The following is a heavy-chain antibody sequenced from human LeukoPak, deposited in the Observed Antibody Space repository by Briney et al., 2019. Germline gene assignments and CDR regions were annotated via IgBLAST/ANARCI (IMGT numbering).Heavy chain of an antibody. Sequence: SETLSLTCTVSGGSISSYYWSWIRQPPGKGLEWIGYIYYSGSTNYNPSLKSRVTISVDTSKNQFSLKLSSVTAADTAVYYCAREVYSSSWYVTDVWGKGTTVTVSS. CDR1: GGSISSYY. D-gene: IGHD6-13*01. CDR2: IYYSGST. J-gene: IGHJ6*04. V-gene: IGHV4-59*01. CDR3: AREVYSSSWYVTDV.